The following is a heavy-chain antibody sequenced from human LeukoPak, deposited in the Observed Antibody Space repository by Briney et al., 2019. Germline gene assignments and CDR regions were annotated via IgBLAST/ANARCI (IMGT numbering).Heavy chain of an antibody. Sequence: SCKASGYTFSSYAMHWVRQAPGKGLEWVAVISYDGSNKYYADSVKGRFTISRDNSKNTLYLQMNSLRAEDTAVYYCARDVSEGDIDCSSTSCLIGYFDYWGQGTLVTVSS. D-gene: IGHD2-2*01. CDR2: ISYDGSNK. V-gene: IGHV3-30-3*01. J-gene: IGHJ4*02. CDR1: GYTFSSYA. CDR3: ARDVSEGDIDCSSTSCLIGYFDY.